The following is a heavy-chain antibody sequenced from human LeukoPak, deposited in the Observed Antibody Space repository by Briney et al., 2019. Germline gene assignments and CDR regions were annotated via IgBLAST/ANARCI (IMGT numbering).Heavy chain of an antibody. CDR3: AKGSGSGWYGWFDP. CDR2: IDASGVNT. J-gene: IGHJ5*02. Sequence: GGSLRLSCAASRFTFSGYAMYWVRQAPGRGLEWVSCIDASGVNTYYADSVKGRFTISRDNSNNTLYLQMNSLRAEDTAVYYCAKGSGSGWYGWFDPWGQGTLVTVSS. CDR1: RFTFSGYA. D-gene: IGHD6-19*01. V-gene: IGHV3-23*01.